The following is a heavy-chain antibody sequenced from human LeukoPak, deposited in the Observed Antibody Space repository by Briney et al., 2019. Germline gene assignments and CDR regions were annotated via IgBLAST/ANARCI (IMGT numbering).Heavy chain of an antibody. V-gene: IGHV1-18*01. CDR1: GYTFTSYG. CDR2: ISAYNGNT. CDR3: AREYYYDSSGYLHYYYGMDV. J-gene: IGHJ6*02. Sequence: GASVKVSCKASGYTFTSYGISWVRQAPGQGLVWMGWISAYNGNTNYAQKLQGRVTMTTDTSTSTAYMELRSLRSDDTAVYYCAREYYYDSSGYLHYYYGMDVWGQGTTVTVSS. D-gene: IGHD3-22*01.